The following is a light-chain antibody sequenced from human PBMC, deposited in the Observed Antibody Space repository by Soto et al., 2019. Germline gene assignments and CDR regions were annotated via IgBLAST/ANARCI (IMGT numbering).Light chain of an antibody. CDR1: SSDVGGYNF. J-gene: IGLJ1*01. V-gene: IGLV2-8*01. Sequence: QSALTQPPSASGSPGQSVTISCTGTSSDVGGYNFVSWYQQHPGKAPKLIIYEVNKRPSGVPNRFSGSKSGNTASLTVSGLQAEDEADYSCSSNVGDNNRYVFGTGTKVTVL. CDR2: EVN. CDR3: SSNVGDNNRYV.